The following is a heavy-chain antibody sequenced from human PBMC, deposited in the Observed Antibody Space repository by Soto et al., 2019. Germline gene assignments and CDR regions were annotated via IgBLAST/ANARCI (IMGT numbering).Heavy chain of an antibody. CDR1: GGTFSSYA. D-gene: IGHD3-22*01. CDR3: ARDHHYYDSSGYYHNWFDP. V-gene: IGHV1-69*01. CDR2: IIPIFGTA. J-gene: IGHJ5*02. Sequence: QVQLVQSGAEVKKPGSSVKVSCKASGGTFSSYAISWVRQAPGQGLEWMGGIIPIFGTANYAQKFQGRVTITADESTGTAYMELSSLRSEDTAVYYCARDHHYYDSSGYYHNWFDPWGQGTLVTVSS.